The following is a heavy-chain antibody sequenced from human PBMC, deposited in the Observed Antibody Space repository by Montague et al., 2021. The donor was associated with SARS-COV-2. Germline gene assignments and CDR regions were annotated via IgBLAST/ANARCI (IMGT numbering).Heavy chain of an antibody. Sequence: PALAKPTQTLTLTCSFSGFSLSTSGMCVSWIRQPPGVALEWLARXXWDDDKYYSTSLKTRLTISKDTSKNQVALTMTNMDPVDTATYYCARMAPITGLDYWGQGTLVTVSS. D-gene: IGHD1-20*01. J-gene: IGHJ4*02. V-gene: IGHV2-70*11. CDR1: GFSLSTSGMC. CDR3: ARMAPITGLDY. CDR2: XXWDDDK.